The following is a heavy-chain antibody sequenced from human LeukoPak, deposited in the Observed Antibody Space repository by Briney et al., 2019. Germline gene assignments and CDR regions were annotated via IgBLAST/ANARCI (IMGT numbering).Heavy chain of an antibody. CDR1: GGSISSSSYY. D-gene: IGHD2-15*01. CDR2: IYYSGST. J-gene: IGHJ4*02. Sequence: SETLSLTCTVSGGSISSSSYYWGWIRQPPGKGPEWIGSIYYSGSTYYNPSLKSRVTISVDTSKNQFSLKLSSVTAADTAVYYCARLNLYCSGGSCYYFGFDYWGQGTLVTVSA. CDR3: ARLNLYCSGGSCYYFGFDY. V-gene: IGHV4-39*01.